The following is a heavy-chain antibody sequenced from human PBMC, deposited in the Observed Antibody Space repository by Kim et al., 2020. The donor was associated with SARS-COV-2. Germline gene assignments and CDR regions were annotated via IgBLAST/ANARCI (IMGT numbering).Heavy chain of an antibody. CDR2: INPKKGGT. Sequence: ASVKVSCKASGYTFTGYYMHWVRQAPGQGLEWMGWINPKKGGTNYAQNFQGRVTMTRDTSISTAYMELSRLRSDDTAVYYCARGGGTYYPYFDYWGQGTL. CDR1: GYTFTGYY. V-gene: IGHV1-2*02. CDR3: ARGGGTYYPYFDY. J-gene: IGHJ4*02. D-gene: IGHD1-26*01.